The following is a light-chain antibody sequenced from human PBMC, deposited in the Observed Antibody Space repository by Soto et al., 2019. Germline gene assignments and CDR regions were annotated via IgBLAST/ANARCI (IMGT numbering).Light chain of an antibody. J-gene: IGKJ5*01. V-gene: IGKV1D-13*01. CDR2: DAS. Sequence: ALQLIHAPSFPSATVGGRVTLPCRASLGISSALAWYQQKPGKAPNLLISDASSLESGVPSRFSGSGSGTDFTLTISSLQPEDFATYYCQQFNNYPITFGQGTRLEI. CDR3: QQFNNYPIT. CDR1: LGISSA.